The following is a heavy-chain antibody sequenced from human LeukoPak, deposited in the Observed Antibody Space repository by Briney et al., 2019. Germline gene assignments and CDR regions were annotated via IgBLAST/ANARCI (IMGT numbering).Heavy chain of an antibody. Sequence: GGSLRLSCAASGFTFSSYGMHWVRQAPGKGLEWVAFIRYDGSNKYYADSVKGRITISRDNSRNTLNLQMHNLRAEDTAVYYCAKEESNYALFDYWGQGVLVTVSS. V-gene: IGHV3-30*02. J-gene: IGHJ4*02. CDR3: AKEESNYALFDY. D-gene: IGHD1-26*01. CDR1: GFTFSSYG. CDR2: IRYDGSNK.